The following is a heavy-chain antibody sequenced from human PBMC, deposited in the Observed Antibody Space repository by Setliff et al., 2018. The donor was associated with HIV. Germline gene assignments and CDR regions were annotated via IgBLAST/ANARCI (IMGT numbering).Heavy chain of an antibody. CDR2: IYGGGP. V-gene: IGHV3-66*02. J-gene: IGHJ3*02. D-gene: IGHD2-2*01. CDR3: ARTHSNRWPYAFDI. CDR1: GISVGLNY. Sequence: PGGSLRLSCAVSGISVGLNYMSWVRQAPGKGLEWVSTIYGGGPSYADSVKGRFTISRDNSKSTLYLQMHSLTTEDTAVYYGARTHSNRWPYAFDIWGQGTLVTVSS.